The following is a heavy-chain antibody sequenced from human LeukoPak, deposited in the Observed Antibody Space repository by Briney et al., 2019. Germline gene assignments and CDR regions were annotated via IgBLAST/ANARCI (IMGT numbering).Heavy chain of an antibody. Sequence: ASVKVSCKASGYTFTGYYMHWVRQAPGQGLEWMGRINPNSGGTNYAQKFQGRATMTRDTSISTAYMELSRLRSDDTAVYYCARDRGYCSGGSCYDYYYYMDAWGKGTTVTVSS. J-gene: IGHJ6*03. CDR1: GYTFTGYY. CDR3: ARDRGYCSGGSCYDYYYYMDA. V-gene: IGHV1-2*06. CDR2: INPNSGGT. D-gene: IGHD2-15*01.